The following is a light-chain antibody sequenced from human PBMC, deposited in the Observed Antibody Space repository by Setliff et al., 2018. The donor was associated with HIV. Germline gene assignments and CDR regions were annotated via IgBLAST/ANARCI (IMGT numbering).Light chain of an antibody. CDR2: RNN. CDR1: SSNVGSNY. J-gene: IGLJ3*02. Sequence: QSVLTQPPSASGTPGQRVTISCSGSSSNVGSNYVYWYQQLPGTAPKLLIYRNNQRPSGVPDRFSGSDSGTSASLAISGLRSEDEADYYCAAWDDSLSGWVFGGGTQLTVL. CDR3: AAWDDSLSGWV. V-gene: IGLV1-47*01.